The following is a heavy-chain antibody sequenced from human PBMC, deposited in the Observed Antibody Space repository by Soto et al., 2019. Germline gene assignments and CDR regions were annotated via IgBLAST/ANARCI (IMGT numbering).Heavy chain of an antibody. CDR3: ARGRGIVVSIFDY. D-gene: IGHD3-22*01. CDR2: INHSGST. J-gene: IGHJ4*02. CDR1: GGSFSGYY. Sequence: QVQLQQWGAGLLKPSETLSLTCAVYGGSFSGYYWSWIRQPPGKGLEWIGEINHSGSTNYNPSLKSRVTISVDTSKNQFSLKLSSVTAADTAVYYGARGRGIVVSIFDYWGQGTLVTVSS. V-gene: IGHV4-34*01.